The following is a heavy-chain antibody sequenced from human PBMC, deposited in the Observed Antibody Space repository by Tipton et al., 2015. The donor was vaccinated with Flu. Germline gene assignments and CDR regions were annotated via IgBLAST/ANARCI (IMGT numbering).Heavy chain of an antibody. D-gene: IGHD3-10*01. V-gene: IGHV4-59*07. J-gene: IGHJ6*02. CDR1: GGSISSYY. CDR2: IYYSGST. Sequence: TLSLTCTVPGGSISSYYWSWIRQPPGKGLEWVGFIYYSGSTNYNPSLKSRVTISVDTSKTQFSLKLTSVTAADTAVYYCARYPGPIGGEFYYGVDVWGRGTAGTVSS. CDR3: ARYPGPIGGEFYYGVDV.